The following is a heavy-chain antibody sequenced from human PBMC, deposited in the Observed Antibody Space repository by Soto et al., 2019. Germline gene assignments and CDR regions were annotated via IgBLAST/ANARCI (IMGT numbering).Heavy chain of an antibody. Sequence: ASVKVSCKASGYTFTDYYIHWVRQAPGQGLEWMGLISPNSGGTNYAKKFQGSVNMTRETSISTAYMELRRLRSDDTAVYYCARGTIIMVRGIIIKFDXWGQGALVTVS. V-gene: IGHV1-2*02. J-gene: IGHJ4*02. CDR1: GYTFTDYY. CDR3: ARGTIIMVRGIIIKFDX. D-gene: IGHD3-10*01. CDR2: ISPNSGGT.